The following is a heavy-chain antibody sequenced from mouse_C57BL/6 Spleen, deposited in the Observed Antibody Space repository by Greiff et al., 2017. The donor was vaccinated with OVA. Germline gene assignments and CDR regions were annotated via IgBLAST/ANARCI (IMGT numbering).Heavy chain of an antibody. CDR2: INPYNGGT. V-gene: IGHV1-19*01. D-gene: IGHD1-1*01. CDR3: ARYGSSYYFDY. Sequence: EVQLKESGPVLVKPGASVKMSCKASGYTFTDYYMNWVKQSHGKSLEWIGVINPYNGGTSYNQKFKGKATLTVDKSSSTAYMELNSLTSEDSAVYYCARYGSSYYFDYWGQGTTLTVSS. J-gene: IGHJ2*01. CDR1: GYTFTDYY.